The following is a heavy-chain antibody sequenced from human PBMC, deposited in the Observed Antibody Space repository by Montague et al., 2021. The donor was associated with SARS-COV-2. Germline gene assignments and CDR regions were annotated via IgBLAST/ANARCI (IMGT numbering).Heavy chain of an antibody. CDR2: IFHTGST. J-gene: IGHJ4*02. D-gene: IGHD3-3*01. V-gene: IGHV4-38-2*02. CDR1: GYSIISGYY. CDR3: ASDLGGGTSEW. Sequence: SETLSLTCTVSGYSIISGYYWGWIRQPPGKGLEWIGNIFHTGSTPYNPSLKSRVTISLDTSKNQFSLRLTSVTAADTAVYYYASDLGGGTSEWWGQGTLVTVSS.